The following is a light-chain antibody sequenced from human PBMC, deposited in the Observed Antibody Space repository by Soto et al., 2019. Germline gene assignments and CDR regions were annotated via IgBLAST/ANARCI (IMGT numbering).Light chain of an antibody. CDR3: CSYAGNPWV. V-gene: IGLV2-23*02. J-gene: IGLJ3*02. Sequence: QSALTQPASVSGSPGQSITISCTGTSSDVGSYNLVSWYQQHPGKAPKLMIYEVSKRPSGVSNRFSGSKSGNTASLTISGLQAEDEADYSCCSYAGNPWVFGGGTKLTVL. CDR2: EVS. CDR1: SSDVGSYNL.